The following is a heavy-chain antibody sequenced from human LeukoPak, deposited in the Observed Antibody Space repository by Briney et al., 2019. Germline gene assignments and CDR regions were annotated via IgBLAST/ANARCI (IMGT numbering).Heavy chain of an antibody. CDR2: ISYDGSNK. Sequence: PGRSLRLSCAASGFTFSSSAMHWVRQAPGKGLEWVAVISYDGSNKYYADSVKGRFTISRDNSKNSLYLQMNSLRAEDTAVYYCAREGQGKWELFGEVDYWGQGILVTVSS. CDR1: GFTFSSSA. CDR3: AREGQGKWELFGEVDY. V-gene: IGHV3-30*04. D-gene: IGHD1-26*01. J-gene: IGHJ4*02.